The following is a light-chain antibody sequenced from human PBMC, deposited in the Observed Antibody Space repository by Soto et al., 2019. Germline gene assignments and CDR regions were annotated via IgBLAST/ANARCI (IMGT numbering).Light chain of an antibody. CDR1: SRDVGGYNY. Sequence: QSALTQPASVSGSPGQSITISCTGTSRDVGGYNYVSWYQHHPGKAPKLLIYEVTYRPSGVSNRFSGSKSVNTASLTISGLKAEDEADYYCSSNTDSSTYVFGTGTKLTVL. CDR3: SSNTDSSTYV. CDR2: EVT. J-gene: IGLJ1*01. V-gene: IGLV2-14*01.